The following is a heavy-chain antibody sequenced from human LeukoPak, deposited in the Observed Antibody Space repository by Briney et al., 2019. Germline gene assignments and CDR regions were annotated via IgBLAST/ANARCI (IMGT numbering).Heavy chain of an antibody. D-gene: IGHD3-16*01. V-gene: IGHV3-15*01. CDR3: TLDRTCFDY. J-gene: IGHJ4*02. CDR1: GFTFSSYA. Sequence: GGSLRLSCAASGFTFSSYAMSWVRQAPGKGLEWVGRIKSKTDGGTTDYAAPVKGRFTISRDDSKNTLYLQMNSLKTEDTAVYYCTLDRTCFDYWGQGTLVTVSS. CDR2: IKSKTDGGTT.